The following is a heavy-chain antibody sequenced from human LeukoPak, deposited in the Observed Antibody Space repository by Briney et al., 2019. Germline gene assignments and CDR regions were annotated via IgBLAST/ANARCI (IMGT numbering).Heavy chain of an antibody. V-gene: IGHV4-34*01. Sequence: PSETLSLTCAVYGGSFSGYYWSWIRQPPGKGLEWIGEINHSGSTNYNPSLKSRVTISVDTSKNQFSLKLSSVTAADTAVYYCARSRGYSGYDWDYWGQGTLVTVSS. CDR2: INHSGST. CDR1: GGSFSGYY. D-gene: IGHD5-12*01. CDR3: ARSRGYSGYDWDY. J-gene: IGHJ4*02.